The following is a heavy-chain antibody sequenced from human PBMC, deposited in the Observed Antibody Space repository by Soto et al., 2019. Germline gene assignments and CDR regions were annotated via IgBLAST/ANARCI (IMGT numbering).Heavy chain of an antibody. D-gene: IGHD5-18*01. CDR3: ARARMAMVTVYYFDY. J-gene: IGHJ4*02. V-gene: IGHV4-59*01. CDR2: IYYSGST. Sequence: ETLSLTCTVSGGSISSYYWSWIRQPPGKGLEWIGYIYYSGSTNYNPSLKSRVTISVDTSKNQFSLKLSSVTAADTAVYYCARARMAMVTVYYFDYWGQGTLVTVSS. CDR1: GGSISSYY.